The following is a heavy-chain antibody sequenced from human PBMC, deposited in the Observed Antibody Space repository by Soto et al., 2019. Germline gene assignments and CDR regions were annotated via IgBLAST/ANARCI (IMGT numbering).Heavy chain of an antibody. D-gene: IGHD3-3*02. V-gene: IGHV1-69*12. Sequence: QVQLVQSRAEVKKPGSSVRVSCKTSGGTFRTSAISWVRQAPGQGLEWMGGIMPVFPTPDYAQRFQGRVTITADESTSTAYMELSSLRSEDTAVYYCARDKDRQQLGGNYYYIMDVWAQGTTVTVSS. CDR1: GGTFRTSA. J-gene: IGHJ6*02. CDR2: IMPVFPTP. CDR3: ARDKDRQQLGGNYYYIMDV.